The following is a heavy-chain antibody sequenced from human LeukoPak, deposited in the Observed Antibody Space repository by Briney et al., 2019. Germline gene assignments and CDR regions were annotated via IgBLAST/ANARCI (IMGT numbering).Heavy chain of an antibody. CDR1: GGTFSSYA. D-gene: IGHD6-19*01. CDR2: IIPIFGTA. V-gene: IGHV1-69*05. J-gene: IGHJ3*02. Sequence: SVKVSCKASGGTFSSYAISWVRQAPGQGLEWMGGIIPIFGTANYAQKFQGRVTITTDESTSTACMELSSLRSEDTAVYYCAREEIAVAGRDAFDIWGQGTMVTVSS. CDR3: AREEIAVAGRDAFDI.